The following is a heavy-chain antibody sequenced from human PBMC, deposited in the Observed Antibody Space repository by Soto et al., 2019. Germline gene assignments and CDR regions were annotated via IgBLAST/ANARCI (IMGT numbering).Heavy chain of an antibody. CDR1: GYTLTELS. D-gene: IGHD3-10*01. CDR2: FDPEDGET. V-gene: IGHV1-24*01. J-gene: IGHJ5*02. Sequence: RASVKVSCKVSGYTLTELSMHWVRQAPGKGLEWMGGFDPEDGETIYAQKFQGRVTMTEDTSTDTAYMELSSLRSEDTAVYYCASAGGGVXFPSWFDPWGQGTLLTVSS. CDR3: ASAGGGVXFPSWFDP.